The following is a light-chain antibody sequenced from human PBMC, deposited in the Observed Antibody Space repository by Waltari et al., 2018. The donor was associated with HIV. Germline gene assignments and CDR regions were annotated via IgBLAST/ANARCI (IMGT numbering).Light chain of an antibody. CDR1: QSVLFSSNNKNY. V-gene: IGKV4-1*01. CDR2: WAS. J-gene: IGKJ3*01. Sequence: DIVMTQSPDSLAVSLGARATTNCKSSQSVLFSSNNKNYLAWYQQKPGQPPKLLIYWASTRESGVPDRFSGSGSGTDFTLTISSLQAEDVAVYYCQQYYTTPWRFGPGTKVDIK. CDR3: QQYYTTPWR.